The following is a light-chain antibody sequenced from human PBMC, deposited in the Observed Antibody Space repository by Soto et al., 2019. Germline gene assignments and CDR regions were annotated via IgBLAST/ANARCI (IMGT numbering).Light chain of an antibody. Sequence: EIVLTQSPATLSLSSGERATLSCRASQSVRSYLAWYQQKPGQAPRLLIYDASNRATGIPARFSGSGSGTDFTLTISSLEPEDFAVYYCQQRSNWLTFGGGTKVDIK. CDR3: QQRSNWLT. V-gene: IGKV3-11*01. J-gene: IGKJ4*01. CDR1: QSVRSY. CDR2: DAS.